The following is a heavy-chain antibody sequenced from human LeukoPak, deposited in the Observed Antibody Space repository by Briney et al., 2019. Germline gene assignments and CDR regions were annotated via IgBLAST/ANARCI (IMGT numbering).Heavy chain of an antibody. D-gene: IGHD2-21*01. CDR1: GFTFSNE. CDR3: ARDSPNEGILWWSIDY. V-gene: IGHV3-48*03. CDR2: ISSSGSTI. Sequence: GGSLRLSCAASGFTFSNEMNWVRQSPGTGLEWVSYISSSGSTIYYEDSVKGRFTISRDNAKNSLYLQMDSLRAEDTAVYYCARDSPNEGILWWSIDYWGQGTLVTVSS. J-gene: IGHJ4*02.